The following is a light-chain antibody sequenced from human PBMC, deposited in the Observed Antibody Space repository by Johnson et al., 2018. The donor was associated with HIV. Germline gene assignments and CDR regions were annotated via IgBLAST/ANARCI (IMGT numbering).Light chain of an antibody. Sequence: QSVLTQPPSVSAAPGQRVTISCSGSSSNIGNNFVSWYQQLPGTAPKVLIYDTSKRPSGIPDRFSGSKSGTSATLGITGLPTGDEADYYCGTWDSSLSVYVFGTGTKVTVL. CDR2: DTS. V-gene: IGLV1-51*01. CDR1: SSNIGNNF. CDR3: GTWDSSLSVYV. J-gene: IGLJ1*01.